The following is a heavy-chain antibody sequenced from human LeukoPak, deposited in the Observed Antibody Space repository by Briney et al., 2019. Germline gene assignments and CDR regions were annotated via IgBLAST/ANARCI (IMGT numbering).Heavy chain of an antibody. CDR1: GFTFNTYS. CDR3: ATDRGYHYDSSGFET. Sequence: PGGSLRLSCAASGFTFNTYSMNWVRQAPGEGLEWVSGISSDGDYIYYTDSLKGRFTISRDNARNSLYLQMTSLRVEDTAVYYCATDRGYHYDSSGFETWGQGTLVTVSS. J-gene: IGHJ4*02. V-gene: IGHV3-21*01. CDR2: ISSDGDYI. D-gene: IGHD3-22*01.